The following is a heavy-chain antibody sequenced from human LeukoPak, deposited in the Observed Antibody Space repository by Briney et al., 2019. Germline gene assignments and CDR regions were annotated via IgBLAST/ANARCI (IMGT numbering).Heavy chain of an antibody. V-gene: IGHV3-30-3*01. CDR3: AREDYGDSIFDY. J-gene: IGHJ4*02. Sequence: GGSLRLSCAASGFTFSSYAMHWVREAPGKGLEWGAVISYDGSNKYYADSVKGRFTISRDNSKNTLYLQTNSLRAEDTAVYYCAREDYGDSIFDYWGQGTLVTVSS. CDR2: ISYDGSNK. CDR1: GFTFSSYA. D-gene: IGHD4-17*01.